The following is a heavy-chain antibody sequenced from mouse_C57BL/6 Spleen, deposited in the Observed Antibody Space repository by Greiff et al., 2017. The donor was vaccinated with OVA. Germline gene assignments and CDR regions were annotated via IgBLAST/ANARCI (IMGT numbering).Heavy chain of an antibody. D-gene: IGHD2-2*01. CDR3: ARDYGYSWFAY. CDR2: ISSGSSTI. J-gene: IGHJ3*01. Sequence: DVKLVESGGGLVKPGGSLKLSCAASGFTFSDYGMHWVRQAPEKGLEWVAYISSGSSTIYYADTVKGRFTISRDNAKNTLFLQMTSLRSEDTAMYYCARDYGYSWFAYWGQGTLVTVSA. V-gene: IGHV5-17*01. CDR1: GFTFSDYG.